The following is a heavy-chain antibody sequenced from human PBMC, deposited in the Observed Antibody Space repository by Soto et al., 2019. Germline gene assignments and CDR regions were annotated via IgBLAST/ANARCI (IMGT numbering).Heavy chain of an antibody. CDR3: TSVTTIWAN. CDR2: VNPYGTSS. CDR1: GYSSSNYY. V-gene: IGHV1-46*01. J-gene: IGHJ4*02. D-gene: IGHD2-21*02. Sequence: QVQVAQSGAEVKEPGASVKVSCKASGYSSSNYYTHWVRQAPGQGLEWMGIVNPYGTSSNYAQSFQGRVTLTRDTSTNTDYMELSRLTSDDTAGYYCTSVTTIWANWGQGTLVTVSS.